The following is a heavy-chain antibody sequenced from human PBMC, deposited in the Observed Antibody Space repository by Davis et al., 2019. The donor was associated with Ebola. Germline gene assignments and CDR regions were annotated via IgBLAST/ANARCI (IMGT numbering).Heavy chain of an antibody. CDR1: RFTFSSYG. V-gene: IGHV3-30*03. J-gene: IGHJ6*03. Sequence: GGSLRLSCAASRFTFSSYGMHWVRQAPGKGLEWVAVISYDGSNKYYADSVKGRFTISRDNSKNTLYLQMNSLKTEDTAIYYCTADVIPATTRGVYYYYYYMDVWGEGTTVAVSS. CDR2: ISYDGSNK. D-gene: IGHD2-2*01. CDR3: TADVIPATTRGVYYYYYYMDV.